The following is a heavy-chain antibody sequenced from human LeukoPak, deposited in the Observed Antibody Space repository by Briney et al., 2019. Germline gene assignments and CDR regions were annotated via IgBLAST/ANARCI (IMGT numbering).Heavy chain of an antibody. V-gene: IGHV4-39*01. CDR1: GGSISSSSYY. CDR2: IYYSGST. Sequence: PSETLSLTCTVSGGSISSSSYYWGWIRQPPGKGLEWIGSIYYSGSTYYNPSLKSRVTISVDTSKNQFSLKLSSVTAADTAVYYCARHGGDWLFGGSYYFGYWGQGTLVTVSS. D-gene: IGHD3/OR15-3a*01. CDR3: ARHGGDWLFGGSYYFGY. J-gene: IGHJ4*02.